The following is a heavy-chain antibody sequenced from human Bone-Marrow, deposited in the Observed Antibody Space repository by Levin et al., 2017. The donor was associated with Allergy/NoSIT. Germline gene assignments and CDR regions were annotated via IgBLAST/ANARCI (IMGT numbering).Heavy chain of an antibody. Sequence: TGGSLRLSCAASGFIFRDYAMHWIRQAPGKGLEWVAVIWSEETSIYYADSVRGRFSISRDNSRNTLYLEVSSLRVEDTAVYYCARSYHGDGGSLYGMDVWGRGTTVTVSS. CDR2: IWSEETSI. J-gene: IGHJ6*02. D-gene: IGHD3-10*01. V-gene: IGHV3-33*01. CDR1: GFIFRDYA. CDR3: ARSYHGDGGSLYGMDV.